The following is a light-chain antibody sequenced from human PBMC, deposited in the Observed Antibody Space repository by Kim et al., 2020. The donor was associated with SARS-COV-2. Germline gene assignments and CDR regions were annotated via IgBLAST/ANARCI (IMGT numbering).Light chain of an antibody. J-gene: IGLJ1*01. Sequence: SYELTQPLSVSVAPGQTARITCGGNNIGSKNVHWYQQKPGQAPVLVIYGDSNRPSGIPERFSGSNSGNTATLTISRAQAGDEADYYCQVWDSSTEHYVFGTGTKVTVL. V-gene: IGLV3-9*01. CDR1: NIGSKN. CDR2: GDS. CDR3: QVWDSSTEHYV.